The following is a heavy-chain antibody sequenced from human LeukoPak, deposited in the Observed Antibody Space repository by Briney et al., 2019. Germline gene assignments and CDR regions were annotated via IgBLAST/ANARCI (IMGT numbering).Heavy chain of an antibody. V-gene: IGHV4-38-2*02. J-gene: IGHJ4*02. CDR2: IYYSGST. CDR3: ARVDSSSWGYFDY. CDR1: GYSISSGYY. Sequence: SETLSLTCTVSGYSISSGYYWGWIRQPPGKGLEWIGSIYYSGSTYYNPSLKSRVTISVDTSKNQFSLKLSSVTAADTAVYYCARVDSSSWGYFDYWGQGTLVTVSS. D-gene: IGHD6-13*01.